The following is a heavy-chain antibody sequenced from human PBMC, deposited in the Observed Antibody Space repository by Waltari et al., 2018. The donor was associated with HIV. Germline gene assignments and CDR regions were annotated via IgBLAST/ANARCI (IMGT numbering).Heavy chain of an antibody. CDR3: AKDRVTMTSLFDY. CDR1: GFTFSSYA. J-gene: IGHJ4*02. V-gene: IGHV3-23*01. D-gene: IGHD3-22*01. Sequence: EVQLLESGGGLVQPGGSLRLSCAASGFTFSSYALIWVRPAPGKGLEWVSAIRGSGGSTYYADSVKGRFTISRDNSKNTLYLQMNSLRAEDTAVYYCAKDRVTMTSLFDYWGQGTLVTVSS. CDR2: IRGSGGST.